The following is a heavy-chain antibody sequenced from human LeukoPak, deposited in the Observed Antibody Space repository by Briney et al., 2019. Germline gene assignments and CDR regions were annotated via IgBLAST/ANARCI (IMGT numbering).Heavy chain of an antibody. Sequence: SETLSLTCSVSGGSVSCGSYHWTWLRQPPGKGLEWIGAIYSSGITYYNPSLKSRVTVSADTSKNQFSLKLTSVTAADTAVYYCARRRGGSSWVDYWGQGTLVTVSS. J-gene: IGHJ4*02. V-gene: IGHV4-39*01. CDR3: ARRRGGSSWVDY. CDR1: GGSVSCGSYH. CDR2: IYSSGIT. D-gene: IGHD6-13*01.